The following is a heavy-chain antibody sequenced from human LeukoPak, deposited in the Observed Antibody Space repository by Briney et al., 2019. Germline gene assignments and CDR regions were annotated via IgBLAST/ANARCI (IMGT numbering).Heavy chain of an antibody. J-gene: IGHJ6*03. CDR1: GYTFTSYG. V-gene: IGHV1-18*01. CDR2: ISAYNGNT. Sequence: ASVKVSCKASGYTFTSYGISWVRQAPGQGLEWMGWISAYNGNTNYAQKLQGRVTMTTDTSTSTAYMELRSLRSDDTAVYYCARDSSSSWQYYYYYTDVWGKGTTVTVSS. D-gene: IGHD6-13*01. CDR3: ARDSSSSWQYYYYYTDV.